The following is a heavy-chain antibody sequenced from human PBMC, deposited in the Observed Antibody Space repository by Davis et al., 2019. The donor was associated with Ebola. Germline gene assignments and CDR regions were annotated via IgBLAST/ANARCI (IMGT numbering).Heavy chain of an antibody. Sequence: GGSLRLSCAASGFTVSSNYMSWVRQAPGKGLEWVSVIYSGGRTYYADSVKGRFTISRDNAKNSLYLQMNSLRAEDTAVYYCARDPGNIVAVYYYYGMDVWGQGTTVTVSS. CDR1: GFTVSSNY. V-gene: IGHV3-66*01. D-gene: IGHD5-12*01. CDR3: ARDPGNIVAVYYYYGMDV. CDR2: IYSGGRT. J-gene: IGHJ6*02.